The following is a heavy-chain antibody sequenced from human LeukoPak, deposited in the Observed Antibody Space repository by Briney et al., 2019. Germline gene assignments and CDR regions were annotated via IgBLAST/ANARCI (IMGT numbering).Heavy chain of an antibody. D-gene: IGHD6-13*01. CDR1: GFTFSSYS. CDR2: INSGNSYQ. CDR3: ATSRGSWPDYFDY. Sequence: GGSLRLSCAASGFTFSSYSMNWVRQAPGKGLEWVSLINSGNSYQHYADSVKGRFTISRDNAKNSLYLQMNSLRAEDTAVYYCATSRGSWPDYFDYWGQGTLVTVSS. J-gene: IGHJ4*02. V-gene: IGHV3-21*01.